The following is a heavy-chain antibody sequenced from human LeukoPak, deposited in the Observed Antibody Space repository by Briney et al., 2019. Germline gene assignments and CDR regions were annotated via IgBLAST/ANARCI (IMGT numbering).Heavy chain of an antibody. J-gene: IGHJ4*02. Sequence: SGPTLLHPTQTLTLTCTFSGFSPSTSGVGVGWIRQPPGKALEWLSLIYWDDDKRYSPSLKSRLTITKDTSKNQVVLTMTNMDPVDTATYYCAQAEGYSSGWYYFDYWGQGTLVTVSS. CDR3: AQAEGYSSGWYYFDY. D-gene: IGHD6-19*01. CDR2: IYWDDDK. V-gene: IGHV2-5*02. CDR1: GFSPSTSGVG.